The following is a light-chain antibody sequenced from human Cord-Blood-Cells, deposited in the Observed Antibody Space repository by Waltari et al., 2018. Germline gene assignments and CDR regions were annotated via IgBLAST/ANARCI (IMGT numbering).Light chain of an antibody. CDR1: QSVGSY. J-gene: IGKJ4*01. Sequence: EIVLTQSPATLSLSTWERASLSCSASQSVGSYLAWYQQKPGQAPRLLIYDASNRATGIPARFSGSGSGTGFTLTIRSLEPEDLAVYYCQQRGNSPPLTFGGGTNVEIK. CDR2: DAS. CDR3: QQRGNSPPLT. V-gene: IGKV3-11*01.